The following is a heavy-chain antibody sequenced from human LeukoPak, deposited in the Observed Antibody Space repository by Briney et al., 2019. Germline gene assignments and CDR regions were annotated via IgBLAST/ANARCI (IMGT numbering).Heavy chain of an antibody. Sequence: PSETLSLTCTVSGGSISSYYWSWIRQPAGKGLEWIGRIYTSGSTNYNPSLKSRVTMSVDTSKNQFSLKLSSVTAADTAVHYCARDNDSSGYYRYYGMDVWGQGTTVTVSS. J-gene: IGHJ6*02. CDR1: GGSISSYY. CDR3: ARDNDSSGYYRYYGMDV. V-gene: IGHV4-4*07. D-gene: IGHD3-22*01. CDR2: IYTSGST.